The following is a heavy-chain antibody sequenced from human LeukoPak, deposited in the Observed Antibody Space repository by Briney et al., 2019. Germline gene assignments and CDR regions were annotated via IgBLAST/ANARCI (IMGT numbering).Heavy chain of an antibody. Sequence: GGSLRLSCAASGFTFSSYAMSWVRQAPGKGLEWVSAISGSGGSTYYADSGKGRFTISRDNSKNTLYPQMNSLRAEDTAVYYCAKTGDYYDSSGYYYYYYMDVWGKGTTVTVSS. CDR2: ISGSGGST. V-gene: IGHV3-23*01. D-gene: IGHD3-22*01. J-gene: IGHJ6*03. CDR3: AKTGDYYDSSGYYYYYYMDV. CDR1: GFTFSSYA.